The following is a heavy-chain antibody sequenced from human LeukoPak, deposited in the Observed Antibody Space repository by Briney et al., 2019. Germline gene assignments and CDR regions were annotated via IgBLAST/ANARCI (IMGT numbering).Heavy chain of an antibody. CDR1: GFTFGSYA. D-gene: IGHD3-22*01. Sequence: GGSLRLSCAASGFTFGSYAMHWVRQTPGKGLEWVAVISYDRSNIYYADSVKGRFTISRDNAKNSLYLQMNSLRAEDTAVYYCARAGGGYYYDSSGYYHDYWGQGTLVTVSS. J-gene: IGHJ4*02. CDR3: ARAGGGYYYDSSGYYHDY. V-gene: IGHV3-30-3*01. CDR2: ISYDRSNI.